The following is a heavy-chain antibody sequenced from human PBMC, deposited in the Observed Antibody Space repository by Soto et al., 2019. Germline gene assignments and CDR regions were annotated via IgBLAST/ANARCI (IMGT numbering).Heavy chain of an antibody. D-gene: IGHD4-17*01. V-gene: IGHV4-30-2*01. J-gene: IGHJ4*02. Sequence: QLQLQESGSGLVRPSPTLSLTCAVSGRSISSGGYSCNWIRQPPGQGLEWIGYTYHSGSNYYNPSLQCRVTISVDRSKIQFSQKLSSVSAADTAVYYCARGITTVYTFDYWGQGTLVTVSS. CDR3: ARGITTVYTFDY. CDR1: GRSISSGGYS. CDR2: TYHSGSN.